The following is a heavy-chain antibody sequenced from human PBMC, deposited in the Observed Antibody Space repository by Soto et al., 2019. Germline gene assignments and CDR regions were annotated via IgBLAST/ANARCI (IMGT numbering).Heavy chain of an antibody. J-gene: IGHJ4*02. Sequence: ASVKVSCKASGYTFTGYYMHWVRQAPGQGLEWMGWINPNSGGTNYAQKFQGWVTMTRDTSISTAYMELGRLRSDDTAVYYCAREGDSSGYYMTFDYWGQGTLVTVSS. CDR1: GYTFTGYY. CDR2: INPNSGGT. CDR3: AREGDSSGYYMTFDY. D-gene: IGHD3-22*01. V-gene: IGHV1-2*04.